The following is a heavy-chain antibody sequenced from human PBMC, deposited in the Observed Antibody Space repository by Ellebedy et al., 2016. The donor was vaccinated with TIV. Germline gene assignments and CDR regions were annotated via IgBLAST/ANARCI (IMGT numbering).Heavy chain of an antibody. D-gene: IGHD3-22*01. CDR3: ARIWTYDNRGHGSLDY. V-gene: IGHV3-53*01. J-gene: IGHJ4*02. Sequence: PGGSLRLSCEVSGFTVSLNYMTWVRQAPGKGLEWVSVIYTGGRTNYADSVKGRFTISRDNSKNTLYPQMNSLRPEDTAVYYCARIWTYDNRGHGSLDYWGQGTLVTVSS. CDR2: IYTGGRT. CDR1: GFTVSLNY.